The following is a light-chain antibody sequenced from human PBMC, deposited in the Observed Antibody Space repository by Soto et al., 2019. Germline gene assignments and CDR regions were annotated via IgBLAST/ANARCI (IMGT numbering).Light chain of an antibody. Sequence: EIVMTQSPATLSVSPGETATLSCRASQSLTSYLAWYQQKPDQAPRLLIYGISTRATDIPATFSGRGSGTDFTLTISSLEAEDFAVYYCQQRSIWPLTFGQGTRLEIK. CDR3: QQRSIWPLT. J-gene: IGKJ5*01. CDR1: QSLTSY. CDR2: GIS. V-gene: IGKV3-11*01.